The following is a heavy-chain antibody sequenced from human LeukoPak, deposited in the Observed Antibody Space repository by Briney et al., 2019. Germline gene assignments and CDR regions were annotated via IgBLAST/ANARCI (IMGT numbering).Heavy chain of an antibody. D-gene: IGHD2-15*01. CDR3: AKVGGFGTLGYYNV. CDR2: MPYEGSNK. Sequence: GGSLRLSCVASGFTFRNFGMAWGGQAPGQGLEWVGVMPYEGSNKYHVGSVKGRFTISRDNSKNPLFLQMNRLRAEDTATYHCAKVGGFGTLGYYNVWGQGPTVSVSS. V-gene: IGHV3-30*18. CDR1: GFTFRNFG. J-gene: IGHJ6*02.